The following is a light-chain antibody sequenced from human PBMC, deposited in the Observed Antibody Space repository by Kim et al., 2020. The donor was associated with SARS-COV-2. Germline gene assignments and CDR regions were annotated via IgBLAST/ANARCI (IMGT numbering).Light chain of an antibody. CDR1: SLRSYY. Sequence: SYELTQDPAVSVALGQTVRITCQGDSLRSYYATWYQQKPGQAPIFVIYGKNNRPSGIPDRFSGSSSGNTASLTITGTQAGDEADYYCNSRDSNDNVVFGGGTQLTVL. CDR2: GKN. V-gene: IGLV3-19*01. J-gene: IGLJ2*01. CDR3: NSRDSNDNVV.